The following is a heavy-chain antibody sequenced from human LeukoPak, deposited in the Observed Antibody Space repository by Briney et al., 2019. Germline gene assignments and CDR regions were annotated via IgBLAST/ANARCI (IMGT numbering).Heavy chain of an antibody. V-gene: IGHV1-2*06. D-gene: IGHD6-13*01. CDR2: IDPNSGGT. CDR3: ARGNPYSSSCAY. Sequence: GASVKVSCMASGCTFTGYYMHWVRQAPGQGLEWMGRIDPNSGGTKYAQKFQGRVTMTRDTSISTAYMELSRLTSDDTAVYYCARGNPYSSSCAYWGQGTLVTVSS. J-gene: IGHJ4*02. CDR1: GCTFTGYY.